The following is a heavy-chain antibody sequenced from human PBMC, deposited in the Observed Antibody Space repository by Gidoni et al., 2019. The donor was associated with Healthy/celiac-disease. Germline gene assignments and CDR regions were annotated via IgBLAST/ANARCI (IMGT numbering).Heavy chain of an antibody. Sequence: EVQLLESGGGLVQPGGSLRLSCAASGFTFSSYAMSWVRQAPGKGLEWVSAISGSGGSTYYADSVKGRFTISRDNSKNTLYLQMNSLRAEDTAVYYCAKDPLGSSAHTLRYFDYWGQGTLVTVSS. CDR3: AKDPLGSSAHTLRYFDY. D-gene: IGHD2-2*01. CDR2: ISGSGGST. J-gene: IGHJ4*02. V-gene: IGHV3-23*01. CDR1: GFTFSSYA.